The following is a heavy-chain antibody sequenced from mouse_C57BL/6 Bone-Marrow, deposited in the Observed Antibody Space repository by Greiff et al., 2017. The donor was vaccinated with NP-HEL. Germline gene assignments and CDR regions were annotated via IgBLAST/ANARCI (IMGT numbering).Heavy chain of an antibody. CDR3: ARRGSLAFDY. J-gene: IGHJ2*01. V-gene: IGHV1-63*01. Sequence: VQLQEPGAELVRPGTSVKMSCKASGYTFTNYWIGWVKQRPGHGLEWIGDIYPGGGYTNYNEKFKGKATLTVDKSSSTAYMQLSSLTSEDSAIYSSARRGSLAFDYWGQGTTLTVSS. CDR2: IYPGGGYT. CDR1: GYTFTNYW.